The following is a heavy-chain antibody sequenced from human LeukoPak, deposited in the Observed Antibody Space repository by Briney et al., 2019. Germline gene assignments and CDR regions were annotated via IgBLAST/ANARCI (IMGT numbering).Heavy chain of an antibody. CDR3: ARGIRVPAATRYFDY. CDR1: GASISGYY. Sequence: PSETLSLTCTASGASISGYYWSWIRQPPGKELEWIGYFYTSGSTNYNPSLKSRVTISVDTSKNQFSLKLSSVTAADTAVYYCARGIRVPAATRYFDYWGQGTLVTVSS. D-gene: IGHD2-2*01. V-gene: IGHV4-4*09. J-gene: IGHJ4*02. CDR2: FYTSGST.